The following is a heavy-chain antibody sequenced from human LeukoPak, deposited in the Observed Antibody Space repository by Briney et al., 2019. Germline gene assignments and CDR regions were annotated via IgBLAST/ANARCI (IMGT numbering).Heavy chain of an antibody. CDR3: ARAVAAVFDP. CDR2: ISWNSGSI. Sequence: GGSLRLSCAASGFTFDDYAMHWVRQAPGKGLEWVSGISWNSGSIGYADSVKGRFTISRDNAKNSLYLQMNSLRAEDTAVYYCARAVAAVFDPWGQGTLVTVSS. CDR1: GFTFDDYA. J-gene: IGHJ5*02. V-gene: IGHV3-9*01. D-gene: IGHD6-25*01.